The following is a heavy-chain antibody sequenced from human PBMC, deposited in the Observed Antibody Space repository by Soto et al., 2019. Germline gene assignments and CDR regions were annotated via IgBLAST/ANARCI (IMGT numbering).Heavy chain of an antibody. CDR2: LSGSGGTT. Sequence: EVQLLESGGGLVQPGGSLRLSCSTSGFTFSTYAMNWVRQAPGKGLEWVSGLSGSGGTTYYADSVRGRCTISRDNYKTTLFVQMNRLRAEDTALYYCAKQRADYGSGSDTYFFDFWGQGTLVTVSS. D-gene: IGHD3-10*01. V-gene: IGHV3-23*01. J-gene: IGHJ4*02. CDR3: AKQRADYGSGSDTYFFDF. CDR1: GFTFSTYA.